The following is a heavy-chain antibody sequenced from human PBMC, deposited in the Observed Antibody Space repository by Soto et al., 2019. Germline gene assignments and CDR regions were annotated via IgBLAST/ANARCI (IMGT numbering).Heavy chain of an antibody. D-gene: IGHD2-2*01. CDR2: IMPMFGSA. Sequence: SSVKVSCQASGGTFNSYASSRVRQAHGQGLEWLGGIMPMFGSACYAQRFQGRVRITAREATSTAYMELSSLRSEDTAVYYCAGEGRSGIYCSSTSCRPNGMDVRG. V-gene: IGHV1-69*01. CDR3: AGEGRSGIYCSSTSCRPNGMDV. J-gene: IGHJ6*01. CDR1: GGTFNSYA.